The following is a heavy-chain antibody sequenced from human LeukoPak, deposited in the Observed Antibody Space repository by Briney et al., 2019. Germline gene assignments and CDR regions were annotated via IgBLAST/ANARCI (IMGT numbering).Heavy chain of an antibody. Sequence: SEALSLTCIVPGGSISSSSYYWAWIRQSPGKGLEWIGTFSSGGSAYYNPSLTSRVSISKDTSDNQFSLRLYSVTAADTAVYYCARKQTGTMYDVWGQGTQVTVSS. CDR2: FSSGGSA. V-gene: IGHV4-39*07. D-gene: IGHD1-7*01. CDR3: ARKQTGTMYDV. CDR1: GGSISSSSYY. J-gene: IGHJ4*02.